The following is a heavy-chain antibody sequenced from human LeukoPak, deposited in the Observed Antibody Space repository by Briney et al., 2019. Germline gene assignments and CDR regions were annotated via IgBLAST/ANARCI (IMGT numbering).Heavy chain of an antibody. Sequence: KTGGSLRLSCAASGFTFTHDWMTWVRQAPGKALECCGRIKNKADGETTDYAAPVKGRFFMSRDDSKATLYLQMNYLETEDTAVYYCTTDLGITMIRGVIVSWGQGTLVTVSS. CDR2: IKNKADGETT. D-gene: IGHD3-10*01. J-gene: IGHJ4*02. CDR3: TTDLGITMIRGVIVS. V-gene: IGHV3-15*01. CDR1: GFTFTHDW.